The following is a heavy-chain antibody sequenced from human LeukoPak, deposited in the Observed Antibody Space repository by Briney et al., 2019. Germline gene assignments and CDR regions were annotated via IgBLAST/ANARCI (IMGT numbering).Heavy chain of an antibody. CDR3: ARWGMTTTDIDS. D-gene: IGHD5-24*01. CDR2: IGGSGSPI. Sequence: PGGSLRLSCAASGFTFSSCGMHWVRQAPGKGLEWLSYIGGSGSPIYYADSVQGRFTVSRDNAMNSLFLQMNSLRAEDTAVYYCARWGMTTTDIDSWGQGTLVTVSS. V-gene: IGHV3-48*01. CDR1: GFTFSSCG. J-gene: IGHJ4*02.